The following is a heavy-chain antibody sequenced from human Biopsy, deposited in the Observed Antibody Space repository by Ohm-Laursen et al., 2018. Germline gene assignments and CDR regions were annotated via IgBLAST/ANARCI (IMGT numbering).Heavy chain of an antibody. CDR1: GGSISRSSYY. V-gene: IGHV4-39*01. CDR2: IYYSGST. D-gene: IGHD3-10*01. CDR3: ARQEFATSPLDY. Sequence: SDTLSLTCTVTGGSISRSSYYWDWIRQPPGKGLEWIGSIYYSGSTYYNPSLKSRVTISADRSKNQFSLKLTSVTAADTAMYYCARQEFATSPLDYWGQGSLVTVPS. J-gene: IGHJ4*02.